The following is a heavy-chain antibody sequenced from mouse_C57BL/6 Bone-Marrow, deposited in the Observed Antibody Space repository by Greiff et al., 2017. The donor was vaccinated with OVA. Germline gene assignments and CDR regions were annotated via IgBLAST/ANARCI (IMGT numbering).Heavy chain of an antibody. CDR3: ARHAPYDYDGQYYAMDY. D-gene: IGHD2-4*01. V-gene: IGHV5-9*01. J-gene: IGHJ4*01. CDR1: GFTFSSYT. Sequence: DVMLVESGGGLVKPGGSLKLSCAASGFTFSSYTMSWVRQTPEKRLEWVATISGGGGNTYYPDSVKGRFTISRDNAKNTLYLQMSSLRSEDTALYYCARHAPYDYDGQYYAMDYWGQGTSVTVSS. CDR2: ISGGGGNT.